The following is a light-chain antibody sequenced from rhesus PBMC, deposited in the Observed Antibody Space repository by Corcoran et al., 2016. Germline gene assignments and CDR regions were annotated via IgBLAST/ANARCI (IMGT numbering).Light chain of an antibody. CDR3: MQYTYIPYT. J-gene: IGKJ2*01. CDR2: KVS. Sequence: DVVMTQSPLALPITPGQPASISCRSSQSLVHSNGNTYLSWFHQKPGQPPRLLIYKVSNRYSGVPDKFSGGGAWKDFTLKLSRVEADDVGIYYCMQYTYIPYTFGQGTKVEIK. CDR1: QSLVHSNGNTY. V-gene: IGKV2-65*01.